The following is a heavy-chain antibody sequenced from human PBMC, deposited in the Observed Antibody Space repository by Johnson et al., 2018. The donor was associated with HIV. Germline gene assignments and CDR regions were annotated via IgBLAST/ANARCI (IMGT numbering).Heavy chain of an antibody. D-gene: IGHD3-22*01. CDR1: GFSPSRYD. V-gene: IGHV3-13*01. Sequence: VQLVESGGGLVQPGGSLRLSCAASGFSPSRYDMHWIRQAKGKGREWVTGIGNTGETYYPGSVKGRLTISRDHAKNSLHLQMNSLTAGDTAIYYSARDSYYYDYDAFAIWGRGTMVTVSS. J-gene: IGHJ3*02. CDR3: ARDSYYYDYDAFAI. CDR2: IGNTGET.